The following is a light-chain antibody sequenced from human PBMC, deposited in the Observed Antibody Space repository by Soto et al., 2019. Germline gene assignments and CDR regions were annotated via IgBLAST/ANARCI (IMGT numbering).Light chain of an antibody. CDR2: DVN. V-gene: IGLV2-11*01. Sequence: QSALTQPPSASGFPGQSVTISCTGTSSDVGGYHYVSWYQHHPGKAPKIIIYDVNKRPSGVPDRFSGSKSGNTASLTISGLQTEDEADYYCCSYAGSYTLVFGGGTKLTVL. CDR3: CSYAGSYTLV. CDR1: SSDVGGYHY. J-gene: IGLJ2*01.